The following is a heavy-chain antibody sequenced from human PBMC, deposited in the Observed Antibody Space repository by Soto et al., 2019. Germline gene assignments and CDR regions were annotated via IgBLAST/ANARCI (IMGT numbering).Heavy chain of an antibody. V-gene: IGHV3-74*01. Sequence: EVQLVESGGGLVQPGGSLRLSCAASGFTFSGWWMHWVRQAPGEGLVWVSRIKGDGTYTSYADSVKGRFTISRENAKNTLYLQMNSLRAEYTGLYYCARDDSFDYWGQGTLVTVSS. CDR1: GFTFSGWW. D-gene: IGHD4-4*01. J-gene: IGHJ4*02. CDR3: ARDDSFDY. CDR2: IKGDGTYT.